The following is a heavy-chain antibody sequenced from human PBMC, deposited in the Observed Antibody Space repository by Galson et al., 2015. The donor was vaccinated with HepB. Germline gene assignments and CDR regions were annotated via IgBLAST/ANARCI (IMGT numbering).Heavy chain of an antibody. CDR1: GYRFTSYW. CDR2: IYPGASDT. J-gene: IGHJ3*02. Sequence: QSGAEVKKPGESLKISCTGSGYRFTSYWTGWVRQMPGKGLEWMGIIYPGASDTRYSPSFQGQVTISADKSISTAYLQWSSLKASDTAMYYCARRSYSSGWYAFDIWGQGTMVTVSS. D-gene: IGHD6-19*01. CDR3: ARRSYSSGWYAFDI. V-gene: IGHV5-51*01.